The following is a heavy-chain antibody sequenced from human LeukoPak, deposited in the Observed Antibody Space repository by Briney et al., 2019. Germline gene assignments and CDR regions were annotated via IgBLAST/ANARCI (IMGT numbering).Heavy chain of an antibody. D-gene: IGHD6-13*01. J-gene: IGHJ6*02. CDR3: AGDVAAAGSASPHGMDV. V-gene: IGHV3-30*03. CDR2: ISYDGSKK. Sequence: GGSLRLSCAASGFTFSSYGMHWVRQASGKGLEWVAVISYDGSKKYYADSVKGRFTISRDNSKNTLYLQMNSLRAEDTAVYYCAGDVAAAGSASPHGMDVWGQGTTVTVSS. CDR1: GFTFSSYG.